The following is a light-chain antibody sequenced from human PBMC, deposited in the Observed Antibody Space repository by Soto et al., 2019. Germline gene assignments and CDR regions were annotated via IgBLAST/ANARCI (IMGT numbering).Light chain of an antibody. Sequence: EIVLTQSPGTLSLSPGEIATLTCRASQTITNLARYQQKPGQAPRLLIYAASSGATGITDRFSGSGSGTEFSLTIARLETEASAVYYCPTCDDSRIYTFGQGTKLEIK. CDR3: PTCDDSRIYT. CDR1: QTITN. CDR2: AAS. J-gene: IGKJ2*01. V-gene: IGKV3-20*01.